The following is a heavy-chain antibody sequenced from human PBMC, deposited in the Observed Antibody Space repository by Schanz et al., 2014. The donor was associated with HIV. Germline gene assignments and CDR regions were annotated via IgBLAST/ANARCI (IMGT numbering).Heavy chain of an antibody. CDR3: AKGTNYYGSGSYHYYYGMDV. CDR2: ISYDGSNK. D-gene: IGHD3-10*01. V-gene: IGHV3-30-3*02. J-gene: IGHJ6*02. Sequence: VQLLESGGGLVQPGGSLRLSCAASGFTFSTYAMHWARQAPGKGLEWVAVISYDGSNKNYADSVKGRFTISRDNSKNTLYLQMNSLRAEDTALYYCAKGTNYYGSGSYHYYYGMDVWGLGTTVTVSS. CDR1: GFTFSTYA.